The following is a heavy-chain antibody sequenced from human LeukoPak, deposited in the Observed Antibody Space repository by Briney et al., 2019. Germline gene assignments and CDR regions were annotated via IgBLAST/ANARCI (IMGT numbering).Heavy chain of an antibody. D-gene: IGHD6-19*01. CDR2: IYTSGST. J-gene: IGHJ2*01. CDR3: ARVRYSSGWTNWYFDL. Sequence: SETLSLTCTVSGGSISSYYWSWLRQPAGKGLEWIGRIYTSGSTNYNPSLKSRVTMSVDTSKNQFSLKLSSVTAADTAVYYCARVRYSSGWTNWYFDLWGRGTLVTVSS. V-gene: IGHV4-4*07. CDR1: GGSISSYY.